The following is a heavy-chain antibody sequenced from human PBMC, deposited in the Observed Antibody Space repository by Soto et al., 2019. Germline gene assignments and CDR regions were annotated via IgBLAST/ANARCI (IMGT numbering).Heavy chain of an antibody. V-gene: IGHV4-34*01. Sequence: SETLSLTCAVYGGSFSGHSWTWIRQSPGKGLEWIGDINHSGRVNYSPSLKSRVTISLDTSKNHFSLQLRSVTAADTAVYYCARVGGDDFGDSGGFDYWGQGTLVTVSS. CDR2: INHSGRV. CDR3: ARVGGDDFGDSGGFDY. J-gene: IGHJ4*02. CDR1: GGSFSGHS. D-gene: IGHD4-17*01.